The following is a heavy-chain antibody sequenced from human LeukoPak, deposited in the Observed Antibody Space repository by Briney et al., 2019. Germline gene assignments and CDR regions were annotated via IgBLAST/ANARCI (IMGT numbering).Heavy chain of an antibody. CDR3: ARGVSDYSNHPVDY. D-gene: IGHD4-11*01. CDR2: IYTSGST. V-gene: IGHV4-61*02. Sequence: SETLSLTCTVSGGSISSGSYYWSWIRQPAGKGLEWIGRIYTSGSTNYSPSLKSRVTISVDTSKNQFSLKLSSVTAADTAVYYCARGVSDYSNHPVDYWGQGTLVTVSS. J-gene: IGHJ4*02. CDR1: GGSISSGSYY.